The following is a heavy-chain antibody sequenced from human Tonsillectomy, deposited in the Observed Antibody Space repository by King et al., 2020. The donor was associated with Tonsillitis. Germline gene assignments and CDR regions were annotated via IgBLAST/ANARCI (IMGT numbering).Heavy chain of an antibody. V-gene: IGHV1-69*06. Sequence: QLVQSGAEVKKPGSSVKVSCKASGGSFSSYAISWVRQAPGQGLEWMGGIIPMFGTANYAQKFQGRVTITADKSTSTAYMELSSLRSEDTAVYYCARGKVKSRYCGGDCYSGVYWGQGTLVTVSS. CDR3: ARGKVKSRYCGGDCYSGVY. CDR1: GGSFSSYA. D-gene: IGHD2-21*02. CDR2: IIPMFGTA. J-gene: IGHJ4*02.